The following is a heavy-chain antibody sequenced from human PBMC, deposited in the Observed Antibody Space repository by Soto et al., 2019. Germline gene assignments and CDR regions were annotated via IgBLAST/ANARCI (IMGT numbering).Heavy chain of an antibody. CDR1: GYTFTDYW. Sequence: GESLKISCKGSGYTFTDYWIGWVRPLPGKGLEWMGIIYPGDSDTRYSPSFQGHVTITVDKSTSTAYLQWNTLKASDTAMYYCARHTSNFRYYYYSMDVWGQGTTVTVFS. V-gene: IGHV5-51*01. CDR2: IYPGDSDT. CDR3: ARHTSNFRYYYYSMDV. J-gene: IGHJ6*02. D-gene: IGHD2-2*01.